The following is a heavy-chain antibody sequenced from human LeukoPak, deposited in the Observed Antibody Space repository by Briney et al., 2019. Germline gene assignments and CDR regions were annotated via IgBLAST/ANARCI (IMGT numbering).Heavy chain of an antibody. CDR3: ARRKYLGYDYHTMDV. J-gene: IGHJ6*02. CDR1: GFTFRSYW. Sequence: GGSLRLSCAASGFTFRSYWMSWVRQDPGKGLEWVANIKQDGTDKYYMDSVKGRFTISRDNAKNSLYLQMNSLRGDDTALYYCARRKYLGYDYHTMDVWGQGTTVTVSS. V-gene: IGHV3-7*01. D-gene: IGHD2-2*02. CDR2: IKQDGTDK.